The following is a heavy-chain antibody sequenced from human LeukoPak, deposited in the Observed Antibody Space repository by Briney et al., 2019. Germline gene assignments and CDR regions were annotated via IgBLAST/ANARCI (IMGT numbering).Heavy chain of an antibody. CDR2: INPNSGGT. J-gene: IGHJ4*02. CDR1: GYTFTGYY. CDR3: ARDLRGYYDSSGYYDY. Sequence: APVKVSCKASGYTFTGYYMHWVRQAPGQGLEWMGWINPNSGGTNYAQKLQGRVTMTTDTSTSTAYMELRSLRSDDTAVYYCARDLRGYYDSSGYYDYWGQGTLVTVSS. V-gene: IGHV1-2*02. D-gene: IGHD3-22*01.